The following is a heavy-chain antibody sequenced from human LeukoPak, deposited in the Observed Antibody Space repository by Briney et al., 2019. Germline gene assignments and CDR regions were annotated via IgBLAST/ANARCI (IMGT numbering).Heavy chain of an antibody. V-gene: IGHV3-74*01. CDR2: LNTDGTTT. D-gene: IGHD1-1*01. CDR1: GFTFSNYW. Sequence: GGSLRLSCAASGFTFSNYWMHWVRQAPGKGLVWVSRLNTDGTTTSYADSVKGRFTISRDNAKNTLYLLLNSLRAEDTAVYYCARGGLEPTDYRGQGTLVTVSS. J-gene: IGHJ4*02. CDR3: ARGGLEPTDY.